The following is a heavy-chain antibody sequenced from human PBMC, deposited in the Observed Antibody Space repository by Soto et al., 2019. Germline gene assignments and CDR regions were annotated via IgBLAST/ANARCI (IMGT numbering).Heavy chain of an antibody. CDR1: GFTFSGYE. CDR3: AKEDTSSGSLDY. CDR2: ISGSGATT. J-gene: IGHJ4*02. Sequence: GGSLRLSCAASGFTFSGYEMNWVRQAPGKGLEWVSYISGSGATTYYADSVRGRFTISRDNSKNTLYLQMKSLRAEDSASYYCAKEDTSSGSLDYWGQGALVTVSS. V-gene: IGHV3-48*03. D-gene: IGHD6-19*01.